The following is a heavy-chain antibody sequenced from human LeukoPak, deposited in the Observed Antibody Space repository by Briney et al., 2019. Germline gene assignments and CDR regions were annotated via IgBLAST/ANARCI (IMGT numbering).Heavy chain of an antibody. CDR3: AKDLANSWTTDY. CDR1: GFTFSTFS. V-gene: IGHV3-30-3*01. Sequence: QPGRSLRLSCAASGFTFSTFSMYWVRQAPGKGLEWVALISHSGSEKYYADSVEGRFTISRDNSRNTLYLQMNSLSVEDTAFYYCAKDLANSWTTDYWGQGTLVTVSS. CDR2: ISHSGSEK. D-gene: IGHD1-1*01. J-gene: IGHJ4*02.